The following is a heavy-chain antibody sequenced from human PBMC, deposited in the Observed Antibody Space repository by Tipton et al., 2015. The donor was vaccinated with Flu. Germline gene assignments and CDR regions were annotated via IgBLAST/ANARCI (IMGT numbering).Heavy chain of an antibody. CDR3: ARVRREPKFSWYTLDS. CDR1: GGSMGNDF. CDR2: IRDTGSI. D-gene: IGHD6-13*01. V-gene: IGHV4-59*01. J-gene: IGHJ4*02. Sequence: TLSLTCSVSGGSMGNDFWSWIRQAPGRGLEWIAYIRDTGSITYNPSIESRVTAWLDRSKNQFSLKVTSVTAADTAVYYCARVRREPKFSWYTLDSWGQVTLATISS.